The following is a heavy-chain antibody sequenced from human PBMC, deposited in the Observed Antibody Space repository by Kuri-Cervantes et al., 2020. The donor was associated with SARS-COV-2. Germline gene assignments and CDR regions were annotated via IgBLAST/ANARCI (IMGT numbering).Heavy chain of an antibody. CDR2: INPNSGGT. D-gene: IGHD2-15*01. Sequence: ASVKVSCKASGYTFTGYYMHWVRQAPGQGLEWMGWINPNSGGTNYAQKFQGRVTMTRDTSISTAYMELGRLRSDDTAVYYCARDVCSGGSCYHYYMDVWGKGTTVTVSS. CDR3: ARDVCSGGSCYHYYMDV. CDR1: GYTFTGYY. J-gene: IGHJ6*03. V-gene: IGHV1-2*02.